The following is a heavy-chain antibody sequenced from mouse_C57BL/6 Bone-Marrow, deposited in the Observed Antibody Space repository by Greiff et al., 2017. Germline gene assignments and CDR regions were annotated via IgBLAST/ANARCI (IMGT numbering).Heavy chain of an antibody. D-gene: IGHD2-4*01. CDR3: TRRDYDGFAY. V-gene: IGHV1-5*01. Sequence: EVQLQQSGTVLARPGASVKMSSKTSGYTFTSYWMHWVKQRPGQGLEWIGAIYPGNSDTSYNQKLKGKAKLTAVTSASTAYMELSSLTKEDSAVYYCTRRDYDGFAYWGQGTLVTVSA. CDR1: GYTFTSYW. J-gene: IGHJ3*01. CDR2: IYPGNSDT.